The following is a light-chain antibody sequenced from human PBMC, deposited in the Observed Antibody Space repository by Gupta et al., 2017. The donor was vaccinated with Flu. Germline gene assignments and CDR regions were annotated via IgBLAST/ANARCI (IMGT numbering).Light chain of an antibody. CDR2: WST. CDR3: QQHCSTPTT. Sequence: VMTPSPDSLAVPLGERAPLHCKSSQPLLSSSDTPNYLAWYHHNPRQPPKLLFHWSTTRESGVPGRCSAGGSGTDFSITSRSLQDADVAYYYQQQHCSTPTTFGQGTKVEIK. J-gene: IGKJ2*01. CDR1: QPLLSSSDTPNY. V-gene: IGKV4-1*01.